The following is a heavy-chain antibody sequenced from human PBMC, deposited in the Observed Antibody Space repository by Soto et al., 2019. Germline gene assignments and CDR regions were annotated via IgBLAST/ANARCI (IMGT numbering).Heavy chain of an antibody. CDR2: IYYSGST. CDR3: ARGYIVVVPAATTFTRYYYYMDV. D-gene: IGHD2-2*01. CDR1: GGSISSYY. J-gene: IGHJ6*03. V-gene: IGHV4-59*12. Sequence: TSETLSLTCTVSGGSISSYYWSWIRQPPGKGLEWIGYIYYSGSTNYNPSLKSRVTISVDTSKNQFSLKPSSVTAADTAVYYCARGYIVVVPAATTFTRYYYYMDVWGKGTTVTVSS.